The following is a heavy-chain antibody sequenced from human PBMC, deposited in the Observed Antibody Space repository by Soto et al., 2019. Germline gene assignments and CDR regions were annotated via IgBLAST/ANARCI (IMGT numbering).Heavy chain of an antibody. J-gene: IGHJ4*02. Sequence: QVQLVQSGAEVKKPGASVKVSCKASGYTFTSYGISWVRQAPGQGLEWMGWISAYNGNTKYAQKLQGRVTMTTDTATSRAYIELRSLRSDDTAVYYCARDLGGSYYAPVDYWGEGTLVTVSS. CDR2: ISAYNGNT. CDR1: GYTFTSYG. CDR3: ARDLGGSYYAPVDY. D-gene: IGHD1-26*01. V-gene: IGHV1-18*01.